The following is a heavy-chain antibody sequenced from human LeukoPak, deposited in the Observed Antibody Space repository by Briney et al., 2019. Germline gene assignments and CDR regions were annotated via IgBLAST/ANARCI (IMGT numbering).Heavy chain of an antibody. CDR1: GFSFSTYW. J-gene: IGHJ4*02. CDR3: ARGRDYASGAKYFDY. CDR2: IKSDGSST. D-gene: IGHD2-2*01. V-gene: IGHV3-74*01. Sequence: GGSLRLSCAASGFSFSTYWMHWVRQVPGKGPVWVSRIKSDGSSTSYADSVKGRFTISRDNAKNTLYLQMNSLRVEDTAVHYCARGRDYASGAKYFDYWGQGSLVTVSS.